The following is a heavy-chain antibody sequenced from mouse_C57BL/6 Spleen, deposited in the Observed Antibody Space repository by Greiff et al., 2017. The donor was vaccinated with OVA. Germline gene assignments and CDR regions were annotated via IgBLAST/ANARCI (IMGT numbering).Heavy chain of an antibody. CDR2: IDPSDSYT. V-gene: IGHV1-69*01. Sequence: QVQLQQPGAELVMPGASVKLSCKASGYTFTSYWMHWVKQRPGQGLEWIGEIDPSDSYTNYNQKFKGKSTLTVDKSSSTAYMQLSSLTSEDSAVYYCARSGGNYVFDYRGQGTTLTVSS. D-gene: IGHD2-1*01. CDR3: ARSGGNYVFDY. J-gene: IGHJ2*01. CDR1: GYTFTSYW.